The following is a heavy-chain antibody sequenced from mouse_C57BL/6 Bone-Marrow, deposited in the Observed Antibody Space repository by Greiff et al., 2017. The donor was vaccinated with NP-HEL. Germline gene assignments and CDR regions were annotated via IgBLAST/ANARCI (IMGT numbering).Heavy chain of an antibody. Sequence: QVQLQQSGAELARPGASVKLSCKASGYTFTSYGISWVKQRTGQGLEWIGEIYPRSGNTYYNEKFKGKATLTADKYSSTAYMELRSLTSEDSAVYFCARDYGSRDWYFDVWGTGTTVTVSS. CDR1: GYTFTSYG. J-gene: IGHJ1*03. D-gene: IGHD1-1*01. CDR3: ARDYGSRDWYFDV. V-gene: IGHV1-81*01. CDR2: IYPRSGNT.